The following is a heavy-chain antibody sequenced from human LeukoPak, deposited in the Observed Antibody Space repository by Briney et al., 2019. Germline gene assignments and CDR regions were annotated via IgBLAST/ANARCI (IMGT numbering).Heavy chain of an antibody. CDR3: AKDHGSGWPDY. V-gene: IGHV3-74*01. D-gene: IGHD6-19*01. CDR2: INSDGSIT. CDR1: GFTFTTYW. J-gene: IGHJ4*02. Sequence: GGSLRLSCAASGFTFTTYWMHWVRQAPGKGLVWVSHINSDGSITSYADSVKGRFTISRDNSKNTLYLQMNSLRAEDTAVYYCAKDHGSGWPDYWGQGTLVTVSS.